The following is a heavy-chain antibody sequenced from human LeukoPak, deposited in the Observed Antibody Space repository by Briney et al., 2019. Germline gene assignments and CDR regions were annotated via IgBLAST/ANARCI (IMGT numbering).Heavy chain of an antibody. CDR2: IYYSGST. Sequence: SETLSLTCTVSGGSISSYFWSWIRQPPGKGLEWIGYIYYSGSTNYNPSLQSRVTISVDTSKNQFSLKLSSVTAADTAVYYCARGNRSRGWPRFDYWGQGTLVTVSS. D-gene: IGHD6-19*01. CDR1: GGSISSYF. CDR3: ARGNRSRGWPRFDY. V-gene: IGHV4-59*08. J-gene: IGHJ4*02.